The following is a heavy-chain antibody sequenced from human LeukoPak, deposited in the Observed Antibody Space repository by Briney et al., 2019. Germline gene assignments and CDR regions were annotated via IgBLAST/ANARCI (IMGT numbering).Heavy chain of an antibody. J-gene: IGHJ4*02. V-gene: IGHV3-7*03. CDR2: IKEDGSEK. CDR3: AKDMSHYYYDSSGYYLAAPSLDY. Sequence: PGGSLRLSCAAPGFTFSSYWMGWVRQAPGKGPEWVAHIKEDGSEKYYVDSVKGRFTMFRDNSKNTLYLQMNSLRAEDTAVYYCAKDMSHYYYDSSGYYLAAPSLDYWGQGTLVTVSS. CDR1: GFTFSSYW. D-gene: IGHD3-22*01.